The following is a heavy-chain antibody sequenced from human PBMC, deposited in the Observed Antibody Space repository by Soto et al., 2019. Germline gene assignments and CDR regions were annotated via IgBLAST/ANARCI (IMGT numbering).Heavy chain of an antibody. D-gene: IGHD3-3*01. CDR1: GFTFSSFG. CDR3: ARDASYYSLWSGYYPSRNGMDV. Sequence: QVQVVESGGGVVQPGRSLRLSCAASGFTFSSFGMHWVRQAPGKGLEWVSLIWYDGSKKSYGDSVKGRFTISRDNSRNTVYLEMNRLRADHTAVYYCARDASYYSLWSGYYPSRNGMDVWGQGTTVTVSS. J-gene: IGHJ6*02. CDR2: IWYDGSKK. V-gene: IGHV3-33*01.